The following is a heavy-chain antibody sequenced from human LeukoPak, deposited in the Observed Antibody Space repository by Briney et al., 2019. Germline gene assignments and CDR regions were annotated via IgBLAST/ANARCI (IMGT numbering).Heavy chain of an antibody. J-gene: IGHJ6*02. CDR2: ISYDGSNK. V-gene: IGHV3-30*03. CDR1: GFTFSSYG. CDR3: ARASRAGTMVRGANYYYGMDV. Sequence: GGSLRLSCAASGFTFSSYGMHWVRQAPGKGLEWVAVISYDGSNKYYADSVKGRFTISRDNSKNTLYLQMNSLRAEDTAVYYCARASRAGTMVRGANYYYGMDVWGQGTTVTVSS. D-gene: IGHD3-10*01.